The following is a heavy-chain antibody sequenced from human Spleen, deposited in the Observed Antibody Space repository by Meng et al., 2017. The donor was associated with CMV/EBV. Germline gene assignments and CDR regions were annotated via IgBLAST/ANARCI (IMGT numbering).Heavy chain of an antibody. CDR3: DFLPSISGETDY. CDR1: GGSFSGYY. D-gene: IGHD3-10*01. J-gene: IGHJ4*02. Sequence: GSLRLSCAVYGGSFSGYYWGWIRQPPGRGLEWIGCIYYSGSTYYNPSLKSRVTISVDTSKNQLSLKLNSLTAGDTAVYYCDFLPSISGETDYWGQGALVTVSS. CDR2: IYYSGST. V-gene: IGHV4-34*01.